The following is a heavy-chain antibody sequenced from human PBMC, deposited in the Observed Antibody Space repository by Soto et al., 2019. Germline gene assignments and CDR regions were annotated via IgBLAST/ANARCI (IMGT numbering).Heavy chain of an antibody. J-gene: IGHJ3*02. CDR2: INPNSGGT. CDR3: ARDGGANDAFDI. V-gene: IGHV1-2*04. Sequence: SVKLSCEASGYTFTVYYMHWVRQAPRQGLEWMGWINPNSGGTNYAQKFQGWVTMTRDTSISTAYMELSRLRSDDTAVYYCARDGGANDAFDIWGQGTMVTVSS. D-gene: IGHD3-16*01. CDR1: GYTFTVYY.